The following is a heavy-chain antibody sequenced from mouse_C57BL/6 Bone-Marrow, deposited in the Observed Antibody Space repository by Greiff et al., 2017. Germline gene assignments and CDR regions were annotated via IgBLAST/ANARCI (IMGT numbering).Heavy chain of an antibody. Sequence: VQLQQSGAELVRPGASVKLSCTASGFNIKDDYMHWVKQRPEQGLEWIGWIDPENGDTEYASKFQGKATITADTSSNTAYLQLSSLTSEDTAVYYGTTDYYYGSSDWYYDVEGTGPTVTVAS. V-gene: IGHV14-4*01. CDR2: IDPENGDT. J-gene: IGHJ1*03. D-gene: IGHD1-1*01. CDR3: TTDYYYGSSDWYYDV. CDR1: GFNIKDDY.